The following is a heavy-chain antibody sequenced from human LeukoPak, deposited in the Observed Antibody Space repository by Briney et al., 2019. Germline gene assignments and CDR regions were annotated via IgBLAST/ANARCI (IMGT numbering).Heavy chain of an antibody. CDR3: AIHRHHSSNNYFDY. Sequence: ESLQIPCKGSGYSFTSYWIGWVRQMPGKGLEWMGIIYPCDSDTRYSPSFQGQVTISADKSISTAYLQWSSLKASDTAMYYCAIHRHHSSNNYFDYWGQGTLVTVSS. CDR2: IYPCDSDT. CDR1: GYSFTSYW. V-gene: IGHV5-51*01. D-gene: IGHD6-19*01. J-gene: IGHJ4*02.